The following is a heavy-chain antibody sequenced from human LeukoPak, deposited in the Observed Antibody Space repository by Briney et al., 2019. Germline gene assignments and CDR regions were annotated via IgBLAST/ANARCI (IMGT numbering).Heavy chain of an antibody. CDR1: GFTFSSYA. Sequence: GGSLRLSCAASGFTFSSYAMHWVRQAPGKGLEWVAVISYDGSNKYYADSVKGRFTISRDNSKNTLYLQMNSLRAEDTAVYYCARASSYGYQFDYWGQGTLDTVSS. CDR3: ARASSYGYQFDY. J-gene: IGHJ4*02. V-gene: IGHV3-30*04. CDR2: ISYDGSNK. D-gene: IGHD5-18*01.